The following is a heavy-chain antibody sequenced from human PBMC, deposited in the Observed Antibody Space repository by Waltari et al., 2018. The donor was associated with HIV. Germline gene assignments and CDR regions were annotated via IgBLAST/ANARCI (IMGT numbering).Heavy chain of an antibody. CDR2: INWNGDRT. D-gene: IGHD5-12*01. V-gene: IGHV3-20*01. J-gene: IGHJ3*01. CDR3: ARVRTISWVFMDAFDV. CDR1: GFNFEAYG. Sequence: EVQLVESGGSVVRPGGSLTRSCAAPGFNFEAYGLTWVRLVEGKGLEWVSGINWNGDRTGYADSVKGRFIIARDKARKSVYLHMNRVTVEDTALYMCARVRTISWVFMDAFDVWGQGTVVTVSS.